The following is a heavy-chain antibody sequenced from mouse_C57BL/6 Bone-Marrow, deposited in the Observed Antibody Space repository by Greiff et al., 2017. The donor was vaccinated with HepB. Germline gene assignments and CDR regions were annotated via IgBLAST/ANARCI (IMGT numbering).Heavy chain of an antibody. D-gene: IGHD2-3*01. CDR2: IDPSDSET. Sequence: VQLQQPGAELVRPGSSVKLSCKASGYTFTSYWMHWVKQRPIQGLEWIGNIDPSDSETHYNQKFKDKATLTVDKSSSTAYMQLSSLTSEDSAVYYCARSGWEDWYFDVWGTGTTVTVSS. V-gene: IGHV1-52*01. CDR3: ARSGWEDWYFDV. J-gene: IGHJ1*03. CDR1: GYTFTSYW.